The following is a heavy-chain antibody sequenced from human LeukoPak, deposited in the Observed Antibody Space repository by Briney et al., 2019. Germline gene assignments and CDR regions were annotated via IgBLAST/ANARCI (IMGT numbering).Heavy chain of an antibody. V-gene: IGHV1-69*13. D-gene: IGHD3-22*01. CDR3: ARDGGDSSGYYLPSLDY. J-gene: IGHJ4*02. Sequence: SVKVSCKASGGTFSSYAISWVRQAPGQGLEWMGGIIPIFGTANYAQKFQGRVTITADESTSTAYMELSSLRSEDTAVYYCARDGGDSSGYYLPSLDYWGQGTLVTVSS. CDR1: GGTFSSYA. CDR2: IIPIFGTA.